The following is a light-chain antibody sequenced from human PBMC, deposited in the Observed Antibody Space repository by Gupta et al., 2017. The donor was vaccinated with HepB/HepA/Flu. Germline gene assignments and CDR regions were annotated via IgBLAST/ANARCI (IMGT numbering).Light chain of an antibody. CDR2: LGS. J-gene: IGKJ4*01. CDR1: QSLLHSSGYNH. CDR3: MQALETPLT. Sequence: DIVMTQSPLSLAVTPGEPASISCRPSQSLLHSSGYNHLDWYLQKPGQPPQILIYLGSNRAPGVPDRFRGSGSGTDFTLKIDRVEADDVGFYYCMQALETPLTFGGGTKVEIK. V-gene: IGKV2-28*01.